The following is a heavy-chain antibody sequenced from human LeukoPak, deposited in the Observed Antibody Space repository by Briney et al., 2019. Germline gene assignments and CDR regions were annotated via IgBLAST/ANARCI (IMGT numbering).Heavy chain of an antibody. J-gene: IGHJ3*02. D-gene: IGHD3-9*01. Sequence: GGSLRLSCAVSGFTFSNVWMAWVRQAPGRGLEWDGRIRRKIAGETTEYAAPVKGRFTISRNDTKNALYLQMNSLKTEDTAVYYCTTGAHGNFTGYYSDAFDIWGQGTTVTVSS. V-gene: IGHV3-15*01. CDR2: IRRKIAGETT. CDR1: GFTFSNVW. CDR3: TTGAHGNFTGYYSDAFDI.